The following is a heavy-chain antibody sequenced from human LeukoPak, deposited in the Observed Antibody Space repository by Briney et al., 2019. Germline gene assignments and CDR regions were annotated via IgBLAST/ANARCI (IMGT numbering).Heavy chain of an antibody. CDR3: AREPYSNYVGWFDP. J-gene: IGHJ5*02. CDR1: GGSISSYY. V-gene: IGHV4-59*01. D-gene: IGHD4-11*01. CDR2: IYYSGST. Sequence: SETLSLTCTVSGGSISSYYWSWIRQPPGKGLEWIGYIYYSGSTNYNPSLKSRVTISVDTSKNQFSLKLSSVTAADTAVYYCAREPYSNYVGWFDPWGQGTLVTVSS.